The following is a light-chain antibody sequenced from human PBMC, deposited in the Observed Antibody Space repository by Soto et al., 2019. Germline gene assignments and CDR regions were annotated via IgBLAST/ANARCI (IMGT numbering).Light chain of an antibody. CDR2: AAS. CDR1: QGISSY. V-gene: IGKV1-9*01. CDR3: QQLSRYPLSA. J-gene: IGKJ5*01. Sequence: DIQLTQSPSFLSASVGDRVTITCRASQGISSYLAWYQQKPGKAPKLLIYAASTLQSGVPSRFIGSGSGTEFTLTISSLQPQDFATYYCQQLSRYPLSAFGQGTRLEMK.